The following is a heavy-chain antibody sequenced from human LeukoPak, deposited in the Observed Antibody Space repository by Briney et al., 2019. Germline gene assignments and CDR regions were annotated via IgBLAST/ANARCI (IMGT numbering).Heavy chain of an antibody. Sequence: GRSLRLSCAASGFTFSSYGMHWVRQAPGKGLEWVAVIWYDGSNKYYADSVKGRFTISRDNSKNTLYLQMNSLRAEDTAEYYCARDGDYGPAYYFDYWGQGTLVTVSS. J-gene: IGHJ4*02. D-gene: IGHD4-17*01. CDR3: ARDGDYGPAYYFDY. CDR2: IWYDGSNK. V-gene: IGHV3-33*01. CDR1: GFTFSSYG.